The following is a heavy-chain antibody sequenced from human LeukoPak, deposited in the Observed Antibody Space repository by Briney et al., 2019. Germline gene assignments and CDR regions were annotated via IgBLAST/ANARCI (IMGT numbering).Heavy chain of an antibody. D-gene: IGHD3-9*01. CDR1: GGSFSNCY. J-gene: IGHJ3*02. CDR2: INHSGST. V-gene: IGHV4-34*01. Sequence: SETLSLTCAVYGGSFSNCYWSWIRQPPGKGLEWIGEINHSGSTNYNPSLKSRVTISVDTSKNQFSLKLSSVTAADTAVYYCARFRYYDILTGYNDAFDIWGQGTMVTVSS. CDR3: ARFRYYDILTGYNDAFDI.